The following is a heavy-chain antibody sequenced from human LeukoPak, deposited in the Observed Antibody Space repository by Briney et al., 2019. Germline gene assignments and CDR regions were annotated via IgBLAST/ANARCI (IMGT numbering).Heavy chain of an antibody. J-gene: IGHJ4*02. CDR1: GGSFSGYY. CDR2: INHSGST. Sequence: PSETLSLTCAVYGGSFSGYYWSWIRQPPGKGLEWIGEINHSGSTNYNPSLKSRVTISVDTSKNQFSLKLSSVTAADTAVYYCARGLSYYDFWNGYPGPFDYWGQGTLVTVSS. V-gene: IGHV4-34*01. D-gene: IGHD3-3*01. CDR3: ARGLSYYDFWNGYPGPFDY.